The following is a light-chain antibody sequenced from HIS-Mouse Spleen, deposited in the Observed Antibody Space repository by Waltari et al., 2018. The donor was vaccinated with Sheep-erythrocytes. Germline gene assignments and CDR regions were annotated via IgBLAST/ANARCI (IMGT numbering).Light chain of an antibody. CDR1: SSDVGGDNY. Sequence: QSALTQPRSVSRSPGKSVTIPCTGASSDVGGDNYVSWYQQHPGKAPKRMIYDVTKRPSGVPDRFSGSKSGNTASLTISGLQAEDEADYYCCSYAGSYNHVFATGTKVTVL. J-gene: IGLJ1*01. CDR2: DVT. V-gene: IGLV2-11*01. CDR3: CSYAGSYNHV.